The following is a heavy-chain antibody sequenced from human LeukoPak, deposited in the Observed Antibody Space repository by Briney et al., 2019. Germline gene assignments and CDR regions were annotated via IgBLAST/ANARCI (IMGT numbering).Heavy chain of an antibody. CDR2: IYYSGST. Sequence: SETLSLTCTVSSGSIRTSYCSWIRQPPGKGLEWIGYIYYSGSTNYNPSLKSRVTISVDTSKNQFSLKLSSVTAADTAVYYCASRRGYFDYWGQGTLVTVSS. V-gene: IGHV4-59*12. CDR1: SGSIRTSY. J-gene: IGHJ4*02. CDR3: ASRRGYFDY. D-gene: IGHD3-10*01.